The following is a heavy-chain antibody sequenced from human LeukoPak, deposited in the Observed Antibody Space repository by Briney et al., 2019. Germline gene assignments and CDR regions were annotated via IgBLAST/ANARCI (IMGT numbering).Heavy chain of an antibody. Sequence: ASVKVSCKASGFTFTGYYIHWVRQAPGQGLEWMGWINPNSGGTNYAQKFQGTVTMTRDTSISTAYMELSRLRSDDTAVCYCARSGVGYSYGFDYWGQGTLVTVSS. D-gene: IGHD5-18*01. J-gene: IGHJ4*02. CDR2: INPNSGGT. V-gene: IGHV1-2*02. CDR1: GFTFTGYY. CDR3: ARSGVGYSYGFDY.